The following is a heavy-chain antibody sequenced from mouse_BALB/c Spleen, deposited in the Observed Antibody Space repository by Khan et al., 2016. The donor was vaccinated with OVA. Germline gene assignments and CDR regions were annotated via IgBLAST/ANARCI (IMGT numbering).Heavy chain of an antibody. CDR1: GYSITSDYA. D-gene: IGHD1-1*01. Sequence: VQLQQSGPGLVKPSQSLSLTCTVTGYSITSDYAWNWIRKFPGNKLEWMGYISYSGSTSYNPSLKSRISNTRATSTNQFFLQLNSVTAEDTATCYCALRSYWGQGTLVTVSA. CDR2: ISYSGST. V-gene: IGHV3-2*02. CDR3: ALRSY. J-gene: IGHJ3*01.